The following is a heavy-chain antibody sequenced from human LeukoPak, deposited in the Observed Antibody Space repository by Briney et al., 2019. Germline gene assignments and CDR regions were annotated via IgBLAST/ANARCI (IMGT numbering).Heavy chain of an antibody. CDR3: AREDDTGRYMGDDAFDI. Sequence: GASVKVSCKASAGTFNSYAISWVRQAPGQGLEWMGGIIPMSDTANYPQKFRGRLTITADIPTSTVYMELSSLRSEDTAVYYCAREDDTGRYMGDDAFDIWGQGTMVTVSS. V-gene: IGHV1-69*06. D-gene: IGHD1-26*01. CDR1: AGTFNSYA. J-gene: IGHJ3*02. CDR2: IIPMSDTA.